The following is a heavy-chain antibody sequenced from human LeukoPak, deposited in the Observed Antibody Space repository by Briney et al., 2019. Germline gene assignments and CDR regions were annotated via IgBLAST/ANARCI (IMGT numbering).Heavy chain of an antibody. Sequence: SETLSLTCTVSGVSIRSSSYYWGWIRQPPGKGLEWIGSIYYSGSTYYNPSLESRVTISVDTSKSQFSLRLSSVTAADTAVYYCARQAYYYDSSGSRSTNWFDPWGQGTLVTVSS. CDR3: ARQAYYYDSSGSRSTNWFDP. D-gene: IGHD3-22*01. CDR2: IYYSGST. J-gene: IGHJ5*02. CDR1: GVSIRSSSYY. V-gene: IGHV4-39*01.